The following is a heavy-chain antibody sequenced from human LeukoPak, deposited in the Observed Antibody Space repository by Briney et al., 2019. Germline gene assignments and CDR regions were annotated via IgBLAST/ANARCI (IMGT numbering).Heavy chain of an antibody. V-gene: IGHV4-59*11. J-gene: IGHJ6*03. CDR1: GSSISSHY. CDR3: ARGKLIAATGVYYYYYMDV. Sequence: SETLSLTCTVSGSSISSHYWSWIRQPPGKGLEWIGYIYYSGSTNYNPSLKSRVTISVDTSKNQFSLKLSSVTAADTAVYCCARGKLIAATGVYYYYYMDVWGKGTTVTVSS. D-gene: IGHD6-6*01. CDR2: IYYSGST.